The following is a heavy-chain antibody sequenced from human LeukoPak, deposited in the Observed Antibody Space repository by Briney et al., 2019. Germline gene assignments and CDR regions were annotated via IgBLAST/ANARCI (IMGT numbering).Heavy chain of an antibody. CDR1: GYTFTGYY. Sequence: ASVKVSCKASGYTFTGYYMHWVRQAPGQGLEWVGWINPNSGGTNYAQKFQGRVTMTRDTSISTAYMELSRLRSDDTAVYYCARITAAGSNDAFDYWGQGTLVTVSS. V-gene: IGHV1-2*02. D-gene: IGHD6-13*01. CDR3: ARITAAGSNDAFDY. J-gene: IGHJ4*02. CDR2: INPNSGGT.